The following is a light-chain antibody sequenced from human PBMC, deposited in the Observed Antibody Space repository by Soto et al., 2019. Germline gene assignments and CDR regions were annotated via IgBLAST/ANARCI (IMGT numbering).Light chain of an antibody. J-gene: IGKJ5*01. CDR3: QQYGGSMT. CDR1: QSLSSSY. Sequence: EIVLTHSPGTLSLSPGDTATLSCRASQSLSSSYLAWYHQRPGQAPRLLIYGASSRATGIPDRFSGSGSGTDFTLTISRLDPEDFAVYYCQQYGGSMTFGQGTRLEIE. V-gene: IGKV3-20*01. CDR2: GAS.